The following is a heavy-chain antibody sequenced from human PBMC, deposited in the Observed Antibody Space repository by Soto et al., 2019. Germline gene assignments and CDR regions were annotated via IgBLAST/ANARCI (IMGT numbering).Heavy chain of an antibody. Sequence: ASETLSLTCTVSGGSISSGDYYWSWIRQPPGKGLEWIGCIYYSGSTYYNPSLKSRVTISVDTSKNQFSLKLSSVTAADTAVYYCARGRVTMVRGVIGGHNWFDPWGQGTLVTVSS. J-gene: IGHJ5*02. D-gene: IGHD3-10*01. V-gene: IGHV4-30-4*01. CDR2: IYYSGST. CDR3: ARGRVTMVRGVIGGHNWFDP. CDR1: GGSISSGDYY.